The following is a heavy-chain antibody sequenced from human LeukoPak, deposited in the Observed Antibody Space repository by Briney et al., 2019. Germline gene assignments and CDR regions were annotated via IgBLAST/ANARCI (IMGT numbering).Heavy chain of an antibody. V-gene: IGHV4-30-4*01. J-gene: IGHJ4*02. CDR1: GGSTSSGDYF. D-gene: IGHD6-19*01. CDR3: ARETVSGHFDS. CDR2: IYYSGTT. Sequence: SETLSLTCTVSGGSTSSGDYFRSWIRQPPGQGLEWIGYIYYSGTTYYNPPLKSRVSISVDTSKNQFSLNLRSVSAADTAVYYCARETVSGHFDSWGQGTLVTVSS.